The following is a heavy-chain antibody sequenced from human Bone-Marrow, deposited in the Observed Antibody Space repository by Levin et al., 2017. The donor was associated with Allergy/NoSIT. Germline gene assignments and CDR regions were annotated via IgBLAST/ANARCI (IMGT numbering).Heavy chain of an antibody. CDR1: GFIFSNYN. Sequence: AGGSLRLSCAASGFIFSNYNMNWVRQAPGKGLEWVSFISSSGGTMHYADSVKGRFTISRDNAKNSLFLQMSSLRAEDTAVYYCARGSYSSAWFEGSWGQGTLVTVSS. V-gene: IGHV3-48*01. CDR3: ARGSYSSAWFEGS. D-gene: IGHD6-19*01. CDR2: ISSSGGTM. J-gene: IGHJ5*02.